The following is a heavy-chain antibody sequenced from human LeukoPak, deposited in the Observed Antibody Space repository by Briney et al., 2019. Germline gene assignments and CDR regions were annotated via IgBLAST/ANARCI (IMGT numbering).Heavy chain of an antibody. CDR1: GYTLTELP. D-gene: IGHD6-19*01. V-gene: IGHV1-24*01. Sequence: ASVKVSCKVSGYTLTELPMHWVRQAPGKGLEWTGGFDPEDGETIYAQKFQGRVTMTEDTSTDTAYMELSSLRSEDTAVYYCATGPKWLVARVDYWGQGTLVTVSS. CDR3: ATGPKWLVARVDY. CDR2: FDPEDGET. J-gene: IGHJ4*02.